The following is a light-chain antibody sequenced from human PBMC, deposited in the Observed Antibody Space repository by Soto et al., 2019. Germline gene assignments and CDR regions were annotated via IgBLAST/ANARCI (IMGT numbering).Light chain of an antibody. CDR2: GAS. Sequence: PWERATLSCRASQTVGSSFLAWYQQKRSQAPRLLIYGASNRATGIPDRFSGSGSGADFTLTINRLEPEDFAVYYCQQFETFGGGTKVDIK. CDR1: QTVGSSF. J-gene: IGKJ4*01. V-gene: IGKV3-20*01. CDR3: QQFET.